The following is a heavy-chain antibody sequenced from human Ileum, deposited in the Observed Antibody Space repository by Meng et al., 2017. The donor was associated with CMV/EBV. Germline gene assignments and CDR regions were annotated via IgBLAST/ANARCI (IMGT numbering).Heavy chain of an antibody. CDR1: GFIVSSTY. CDR2: IYASGST. D-gene: IGHD1-26*01. CDR3: VGVGAP. Sequence: EVQLGEAGGGWVPPGGSLRLSCEASGFIVSSTYMTWVRQAPGKGLEWVSVIYASGSTFYADSVKGRFTISRDNSENTLFLQMSSLRVEDTAVYYCVGVGAPGGQGTLVTVSS. V-gene: IGHV3-66*01. J-gene: IGHJ4*02.